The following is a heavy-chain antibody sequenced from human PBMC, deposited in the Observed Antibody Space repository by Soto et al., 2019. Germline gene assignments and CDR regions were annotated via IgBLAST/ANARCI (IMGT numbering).Heavy chain of an antibody. J-gene: IGHJ4*02. CDR2: ISAHNGNT. CDR3: ARVIYDSSGYYVDY. V-gene: IGHV1-18*04. D-gene: IGHD3-22*01. CDR1: GYTFTSYG. Sequence: ASVKVSCKASGYTFTSYGISWVRQAPGQGLEWMGWISAHNGNTNYAQKLQGRVTMTTDTSTSTAYMELRSLRSDDTAVYYCARVIYDSSGYYVDYWGQGTLVTVSS.